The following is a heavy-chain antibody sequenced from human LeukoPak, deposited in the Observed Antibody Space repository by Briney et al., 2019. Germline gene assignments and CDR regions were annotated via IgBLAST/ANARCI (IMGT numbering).Heavy chain of an antibody. Sequence: SETLSLTCTVSGGSISSYYWSWIRQPPGKGLEWIGYIYYSGSTNYNPSLKSRVTISVDTSKNQFSLKLSSVTAADTAVYYCARGYGSGWYRGNYFDYWGQGTLVTVSS. J-gene: IGHJ4*02. CDR3: ARGYGSGWYRGNYFDY. CDR2: IYYSGST. V-gene: IGHV4-59*12. CDR1: GGSISSYY. D-gene: IGHD6-19*01.